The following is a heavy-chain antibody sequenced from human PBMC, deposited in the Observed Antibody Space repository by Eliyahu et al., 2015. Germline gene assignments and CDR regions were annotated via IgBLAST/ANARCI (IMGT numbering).Heavy chain of an antibody. CDR2: IYWDDDK. CDR3: AHIYRGYDSSGYPQGLDYFDY. CDR1: GFSLSXSGVG. J-gene: IGHJ4*02. D-gene: IGHD3-22*01. Sequence: QITLKESGPTLVKPTQTLTLTCTFSGFSLSXSGVGXGWIRQPPGKALEXLALIYWDDDKRYSPSLKSRLTITKDTSKNQVVLTMTNMDPVDTATYYCAHIYRGYDSSGYPQGLDYFDYWGQGTLVTVSS. V-gene: IGHV2-5*02.